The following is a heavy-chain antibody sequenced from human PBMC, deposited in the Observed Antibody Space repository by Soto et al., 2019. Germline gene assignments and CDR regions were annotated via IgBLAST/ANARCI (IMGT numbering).Heavy chain of an antibody. V-gene: IGHV3-23*01. CDR3: AKDRPRSNWNYVGAFDI. CDR1: GFTFSSYA. CDR2: ISSSGGST. Sequence: EVQLLESGGGLVQPGGSLRLSCAASGFTFSSYAMSWVRQAPGKGLEWVSAISSSGGSTYYADSVKGRFTISRDNSKNTLYLQMNSLRAEDTAVYYCAKDRPRSNWNYVGAFDIWGQGTMVTVSS. J-gene: IGHJ3*02. D-gene: IGHD1-7*01.